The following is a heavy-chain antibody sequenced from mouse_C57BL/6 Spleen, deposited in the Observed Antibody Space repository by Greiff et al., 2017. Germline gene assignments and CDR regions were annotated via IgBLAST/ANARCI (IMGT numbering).Heavy chain of an antibody. J-gene: IGHJ3*01. V-gene: IGHV1-54*01. Sequence: VQLQQSGAELVRPGTSVKVSCKASGYAFTNYLIEWVKQRPGQGLEWIGVINPGSGGTKYNEKFKGKATMTADKSSSTAYMQLSSLTSEVAAFYFCARDPDFVYDDGFAYWGQGTLVTFSA. CDR3: ARDPDFVYDDGFAY. D-gene: IGHD2-2*01. CDR1: GYAFTNYL. CDR2: INPGSGGT.